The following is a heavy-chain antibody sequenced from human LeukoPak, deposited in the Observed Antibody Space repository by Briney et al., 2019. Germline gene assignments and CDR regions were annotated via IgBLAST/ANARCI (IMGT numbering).Heavy chain of an antibody. CDR1: GFTFSSYD. D-gene: IGHD1-26*01. J-gene: IGHJ4*02. CDR2: IGTAGDT. V-gene: IGHV3-13*01. Sequence: PGGSLRLSCAASGFTFSSYDMHWVRQATGKGLEWVSAIGTAGDTYYPGSVKGRFIASRDNSKNTLYLQMSSLRAEDTAVYYCAKDATPRNGIWDNFDHWGQGTPVTVSS. CDR3: AKDATPRNGIWDNFDH.